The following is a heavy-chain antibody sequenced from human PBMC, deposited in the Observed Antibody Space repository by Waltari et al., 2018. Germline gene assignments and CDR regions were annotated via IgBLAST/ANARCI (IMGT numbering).Heavy chain of an antibody. CDR2: IRWNSGSI. CDR3: AKSSSYDSSGSTDY. V-gene: IGHV3-9*01. CDR1: GFTFADYA. Sequence: EVQLVESGGGLVQPGRSLRLSCAASGFTFADYAMHWVRQAPGKGLEWVSGIRWNSGSIGYADSVKGRFTISRDNAKNSLYLQMNSLRAEDTALYYCAKSSSYDSSGSTDYWGQGTLVTVSS. D-gene: IGHD3-22*01. J-gene: IGHJ4*02.